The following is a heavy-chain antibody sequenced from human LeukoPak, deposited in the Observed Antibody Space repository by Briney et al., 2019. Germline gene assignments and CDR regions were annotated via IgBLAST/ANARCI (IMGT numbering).Heavy chain of an antibody. CDR2: INPNSGGT. CDR3: ARSQGYYYDSSGYLLDY. J-gene: IGHJ4*02. D-gene: IGHD3-22*01. Sequence: ASVKVSCKASGYTFTGYYMHWARQAPGQGLEWMGRINPNSGGTNYAQKFQGRVTMTRDTSISTAYMELSRLRSDDTAVYYCARSQGYYYDSSGYLLDYWGQGTLVTVSS. V-gene: IGHV1-2*06. CDR1: GYTFTGYY.